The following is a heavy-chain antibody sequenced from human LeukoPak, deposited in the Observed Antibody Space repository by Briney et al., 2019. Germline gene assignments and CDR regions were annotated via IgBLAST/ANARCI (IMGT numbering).Heavy chain of an antibody. CDR3: ARDRWELLSNSYHYCGLDV. CDR2: ISISGTKT. D-gene: IGHD2-15*01. Sequence: GGSLRLSCAASEFDFSTHAMTWVRQAPGKGLEWVSAISISGTKTYYADSVKGRFTISRDNSKNTLYLQMNSLRAEDTAVYYCARDRWELLSNSYHYCGLDVWGQGTTVTVSS. CDR1: EFDFSTHA. V-gene: IGHV3-23*01. J-gene: IGHJ6*02.